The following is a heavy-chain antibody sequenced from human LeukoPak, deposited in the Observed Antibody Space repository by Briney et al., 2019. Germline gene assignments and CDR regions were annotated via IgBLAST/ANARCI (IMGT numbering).Heavy chain of an antibody. CDR2: TYIDGRP. CDR3: ARGMFGELMVFEY. J-gene: IGHJ4*02. D-gene: IGHD3-10*02. Sequence: GGSLRLSCAASGITVSTNYMTWVRQAPGKGLEWVALTYIDGRPYYGDSVKGRFSISSDNSMNTLFLQMNNLRVEDTAVYYCARGMFGELMVFEYWGQGTLVTVSS. V-gene: IGHV3-53*01. CDR1: GITVSTNY.